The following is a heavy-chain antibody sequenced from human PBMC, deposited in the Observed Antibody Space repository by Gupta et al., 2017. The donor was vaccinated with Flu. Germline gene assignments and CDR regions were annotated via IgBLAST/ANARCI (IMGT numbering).Heavy chain of an antibody. CDR2: ISWNSGSI. V-gene: IGHV3-9*01. J-gene: IGHJ6*02. Sequence: EVQLVESGGGLVQPGRSLRLSCAASGLTFDDYAMHWVRQAPGKGLDGVSGISWNSGSICYADSVKGRFTISRDNAKNSLYLKMNSLRAEETALYYCAKDSGCTGTTRSPGDYYYGMDVWGQGTTVTVSS. D-gene: IGHD1-7*01. CDR1: GLTFDDYA. CDR3: AKDSGCTGTTRSPGDYYYGMDV.